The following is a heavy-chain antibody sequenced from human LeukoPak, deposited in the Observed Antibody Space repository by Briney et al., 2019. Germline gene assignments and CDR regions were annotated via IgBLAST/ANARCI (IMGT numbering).Heavy chain of an antibody. CDR2: ITSSSSYI. V-gene: IGHV3-21*01. D-gene: IGHD3-22*01. Sequence: GGSLRLSCAASGFTFSSYSMNWVRQAPGKGLEWVSSITSSSSYIYYADSVKGRFTISRDNAKNSLYLQMNSLRAEDTAVYYCARDYYDSSGYYNWFDPWGQGTLVTVSS. J-gene: IGHJ5*02. CDR3: ARDYYDSSGYYNWFDP. CDR1: GFTFSSYS.